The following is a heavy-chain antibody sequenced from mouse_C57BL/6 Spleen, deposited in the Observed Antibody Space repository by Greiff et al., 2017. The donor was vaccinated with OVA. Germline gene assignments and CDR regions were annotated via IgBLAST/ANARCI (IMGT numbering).Heavy chain of an antibody. J-gene: IGHJ4*01. D-gene: IGHD1-1*02. CDR2: IRNKANGYTT. CDR1: GFTFTDYY. V-gene: IGHV7-3*01. CDR3: ARYEGTWYYYAMDY. Sequence: EVHLVESGGGLVQPGGSLSLSCAASGFTFTDYYMSWVRQPPGKALEWLGFIRNKANGYTTEYSASVKGRFTISRDNSQSILYLQMNALRAEDSATYYCARYEGTWYYYAMDYWGQGTSVTVSS.